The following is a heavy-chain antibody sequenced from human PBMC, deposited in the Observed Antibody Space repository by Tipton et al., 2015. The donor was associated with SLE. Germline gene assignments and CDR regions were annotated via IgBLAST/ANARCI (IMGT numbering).Heavy chain of an antibody. CDR3: ARQQRFNWYFDY. CDR1: GYSISSGYC. CDR2: IYHSGST. J-gene: IGHJ4*02. Sequence: LRLSCAVSGYSISSGYCWGWFRQPPGKGLEWIGSIYHSGSTYYNPSLRSRVTISVDTSKNQFSLKLRSVTAADTAVYYCARQQRFNWYFDYWGQGALVTVSS. V-gene: IGHV4-38-2*01. D-gene: IGHD1-20*01.